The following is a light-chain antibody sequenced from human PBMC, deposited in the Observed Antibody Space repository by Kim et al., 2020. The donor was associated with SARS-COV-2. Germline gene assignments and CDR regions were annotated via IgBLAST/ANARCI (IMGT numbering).Light chain of an antibody. CDR3: QQSYTSPRT. Sequence: DIQMTQSPSSLSASVGDRVTITCRASQNIVNFLNWYQHKPGKAPNLLIYAASNLQSGVPSRFSGSGSGTDFTLTIGNLEPEDFATYYCQQSYTSPRTFGQGTKVEIK. V-gene: IGKV1-39*01. CDR2: AAS. CDR1: QNIVNF. J-gene: IGKJ1*01.